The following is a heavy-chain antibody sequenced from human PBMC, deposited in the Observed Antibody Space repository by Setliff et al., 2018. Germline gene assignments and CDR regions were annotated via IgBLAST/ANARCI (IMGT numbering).Heavy chain of an antibody. D-gene: IGHD2-15*01. V-gene: IGHV1-69*05. J-gene: IGHJ5*02. CDR1: GGTFRSYG. CDR3: ARSPALLGIVYLDP. Sequence: ASVKVSCKASGGTFRSYGISWVRQAPGQGLEWMGGTIPSFGSTNYAQKCQDRVTIITDESTSTAYMELNSLTSEDTAVYYCARSPALLGIVYLDPWGQGTLVTVSS. CDR2: TIPSFGST.